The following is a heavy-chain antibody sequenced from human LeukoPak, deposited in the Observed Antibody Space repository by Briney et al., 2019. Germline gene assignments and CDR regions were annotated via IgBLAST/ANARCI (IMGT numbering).Heavy chain of an antibody. CDR3: AKRGAVIRVILVGFYKEAYYFDS. J-gene: IGHJ4*02. CDR1: GITLTNYG. D-gene: IGHD3-22*01. V-gene: IGHV3-23*01. CDR2: ISGSAGGT. Sequence: GRSLRLSCAVSGITLTNYGMSCVRQAPGKGREWVAGISGSAGGTYYADSVKGRFTISRDNAKNTLYLQLNNLRAEDTAVYFCAKRGAVIRVILVGFYKEAYYFDSWGQGALVTVSS.